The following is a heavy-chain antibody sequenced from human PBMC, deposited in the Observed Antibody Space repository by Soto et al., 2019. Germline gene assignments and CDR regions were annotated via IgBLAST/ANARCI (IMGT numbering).Heavy chain of an antibody. CDR2: INTYNGNT. J-gene: IGHJ6*02. V-gene: IGHV1-18*01. CDR1: GYTFTRYG. D-gene: IGHD3-16*01. CDR3: AMVDVYVTPSPQDV. Sequence: QVQLVQSGAEVKNPGASVKVSCKASGYTFTRYGIGWARQAPGQGLEWMGWINTYNGNTNYAQNVQGRVTPTTDTSTSTAYMELWSLRSNDTAIYYCAMVDVYVTPSPQDVWGQGTTVIVSS.